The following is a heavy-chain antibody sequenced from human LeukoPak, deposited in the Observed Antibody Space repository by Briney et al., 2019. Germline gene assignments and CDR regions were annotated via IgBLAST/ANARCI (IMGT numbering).Heavy chain of an antibody. D-gene: IGHD3-3*01. V-gene: IGHV3-21*01. Sequence: GGSLRLSCAASGFTFSSYTMSWVRQAPGKGLEWVSSISSRSSYIYYADSVKGRFTISRDNAKNSLYLQMNSLRAEDTAVYYCARDGTIFGVVQTIDYWGQGTLVTVSS. CDR2: ISSRSSYI. CDR1: GFTFSSYT. CDR3: ARDGTIFGVVQTIDY. J-gene: IGHJ4*02.